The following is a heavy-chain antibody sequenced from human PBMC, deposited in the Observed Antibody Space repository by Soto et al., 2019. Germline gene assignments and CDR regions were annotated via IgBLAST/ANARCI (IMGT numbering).Heavy chain of an antibody. D-gene: IGHD6-19*01. CDR3: ATPFTVGWYGFAFDI. J-gene: IGHJ3*02. V-gene: IGHV3-30-3*01. CDR2: ISYDGSNK. CDR1: GFTFSSYA. Sequence: QVQLVESGGGVVQPGRSLRLSCAASGFTFSSYAMHWVRQAPGKGLEWVAVISYDGSNKYYADSVKGRFTISRDNSKNTRYLQMNSLRAEDTAVYYCATPFTVGWYGFAFDIWGQGTMVTVSS.